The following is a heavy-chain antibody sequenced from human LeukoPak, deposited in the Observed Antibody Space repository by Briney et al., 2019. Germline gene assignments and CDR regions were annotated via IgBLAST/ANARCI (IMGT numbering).Heavy chain of an antibody. CDR3: ARDSRSVVVPAAIRANFDY. CDR1: GFTVSSNY. CDR2: IYSGGST. D-gene: IGHD2-2*01. V-gene: IGHV3-66*01. J-gene: IGHJ4*02. Sequence: GGSLRLSCAASGFTVSSNYMSWVRQAPGKGLEGVSVIYSGGSTYYADSVKGRFTISRDNSKNTLYLQMNSLRAEDTAVYYCARDSRSVVVPAAIRANFDYWGQGTLVTVSS.